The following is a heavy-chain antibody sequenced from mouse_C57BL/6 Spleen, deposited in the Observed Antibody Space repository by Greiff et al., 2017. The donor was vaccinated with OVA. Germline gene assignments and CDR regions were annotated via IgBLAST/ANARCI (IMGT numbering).Heavy chain of an antibody. CDR2: ISSGGSYP. Sequence: EVQLVESGGDLVKPGGSLKLSCAASGFTFSSYGMSWVRQTPDKRLEWVATISSGGSYPYYPDSVKGRFTISRDNAKNTRYLQMSSLKSEDTAMYYCARGDYSNYDAMDYWGQGTSVTVSS. V-gene: IGHV5-6*01. J-gene: IGHJ4*01. D-gene: IGHD2-5*01. CDR3: ARGDYSNYDAMDY. CDR1: GFTFSSYG.